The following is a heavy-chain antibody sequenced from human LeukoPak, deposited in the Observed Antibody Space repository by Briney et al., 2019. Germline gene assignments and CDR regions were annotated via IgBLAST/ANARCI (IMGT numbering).Heavy chain of an antibody. Sequence: ASVKVSCRTSGFTFTGYYVHWIRQAPGQGLEWMGRINPHSGETIYTERFQGRVTMTRDTSISTAYMELSSLRSDDTAVYYCARDLVGGIWSAGFWGQGSLVTVSS. D-gene: IGHD3-3*01. CDR2: INPHSGET. CDR1: GFTFTGYY. CDR3: ARDLVGGIWSAGF. J-gene: IGHJ4*02. V-gene: IGHV1-2*06.